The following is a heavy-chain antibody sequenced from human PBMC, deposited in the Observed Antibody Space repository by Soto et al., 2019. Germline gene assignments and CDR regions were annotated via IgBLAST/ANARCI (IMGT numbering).Heavy chain of an antibody. D-gene: IGHD1-7*01. CDR3: AKDLWGELRSPNWFDP. CDR1: GFTFSSYA. J-gene: IGHJ5*02. V-gene: IGHV3-23*01. Sequence: EVQLLESGGGLVQPGGSLRLSCAASGFTFSSYAMSWVRQAPGKGLEWVSAISGSGGSTYYADSVKGRFTISRDNSKNTLYLQMNSLRAEDTAVYYCAKDLWGELRSPNWFDPWGQGTLVTVSS. CDR2: ISGSGGST.